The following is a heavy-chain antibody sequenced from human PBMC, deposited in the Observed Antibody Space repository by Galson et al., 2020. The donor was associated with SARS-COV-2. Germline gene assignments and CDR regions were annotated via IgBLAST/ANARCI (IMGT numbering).Heavy chain of an antibody. CDR2: IDWDDDK. V-gene: IGHV2-70*04. CDR1: GFSLSTSGMR. J-gene: IGHJ5*02. Sequence: SGPTLVKPTQTLTLTCTFSGFSLSTSGMRVSWIRQPPGKALEWLARIDWDDDKFYSTSLKTRLTISKDTSKNQVVLTMTNMDPVDTATYYCARQKLEMATTWFDPWGQGTLVTVSS. CDR3: ARQKLEMATTWFDP. D-gene: IGHD5-12*01.